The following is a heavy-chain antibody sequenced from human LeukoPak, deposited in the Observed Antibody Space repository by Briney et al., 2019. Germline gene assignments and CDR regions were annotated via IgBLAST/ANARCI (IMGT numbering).Heavy chain of an antibody. Sequence: GGSLRLSCEVSGFTFSSHSMNWVRQAPGKGLEWVSYISSGSGTIYYADSVKGRFTIARDDAKNSLYLQMSSLRDEVTAVYYCARVSVAGTPDRDYFDYWGQGTLVTVSS. D-gene: IGHD6-19*01. CDR2: ISSGSGTI. CDR3: ARVSVAGTPDRDYFDY. CDR1: GFTFSSHS. V-gene: IGHV3-48*02. J-gene: IGHJ4*02.